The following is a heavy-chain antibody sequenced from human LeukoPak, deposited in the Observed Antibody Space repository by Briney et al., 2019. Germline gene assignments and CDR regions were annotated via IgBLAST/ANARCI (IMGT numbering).Heavy chain of an antibody. Sequence: GGSLRLSCAASVFTFSSYSMQWVRQALGKGREWVAVISYDGSNKYYADSVKGRFTISRDNSKNTLYLQMNSLRAEDTAVYYCASGYSSGWYYQDYWGQGTLVTVSS. CDR1: VFTFSSYS. D-gene: IGHD6-19*01. J-gene: IGHJ4*02. V-gene: IGHV3-30-3*01. CDR3: ASGYSSGWYYQDY. CDR2: ISYDGSNK.